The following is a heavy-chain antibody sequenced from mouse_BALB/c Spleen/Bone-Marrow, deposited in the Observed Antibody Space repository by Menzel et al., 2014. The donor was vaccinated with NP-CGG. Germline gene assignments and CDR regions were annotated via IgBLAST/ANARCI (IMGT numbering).Heavy chain of an antibody. CDR1: GFSIKDTY. CDR3: ASYYYGSSLFAY. V-gene: IGHV14-3*02. Sequence: VHVKQSGAELVKPGASVKLSCTASGFSIKDTYMHWVKQRPEQGLEWIGRIDPANGNTKYDPKFQGKATITADTSSNTAYLQLSSLTSEDTAVYYCASYYYGSSLFAYWGQGTLVTVSA. D-gene: IGHD1-1*01. J-gene: IGHJ3*01. CDR2: IDPANGNT.